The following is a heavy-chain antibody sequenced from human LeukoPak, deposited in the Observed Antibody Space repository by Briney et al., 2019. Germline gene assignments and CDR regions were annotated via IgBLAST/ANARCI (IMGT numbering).Heavy chain of an antibody. CDR3: ARTLTAVPNWFDP. J-gene: IGHJ5*02. V-gene: IGHV4-4*02. CDR1: GGSISSSNW. CDR2: IYHSGST. Sequence: SETLSLTCAVSGGSISSSNWWSWVRQPPGKGLEWIGEIYHSGSTNYNPSLKSRVTISVDKSKNQFSLKLSSVTAADTAVYYCARTLTAVPNWFDPWGQGTLVTVSS. D-gene: IGHD6-6*01.